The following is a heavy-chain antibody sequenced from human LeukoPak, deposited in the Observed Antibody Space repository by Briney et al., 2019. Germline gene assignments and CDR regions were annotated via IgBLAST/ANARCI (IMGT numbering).Heavy chain of an antibody. CDR1: GYTFIDYY. CDR3: ARGAASGDFDY. CDR2: INPNSGAT. Sequence: ASVKVSCKTSGYTFIDYYVHWMRQGPGQGLEWMGWINPNSGATKYEQKFQGRVTMTRDTSINTVYMELSGLIFDDTAVYYCARGAASGDFDYWGQGTLVTVSS. D-gene: IGHD1-26*01. V-gene: IGHV1-2*02. J-gene: IGHJ4*02.